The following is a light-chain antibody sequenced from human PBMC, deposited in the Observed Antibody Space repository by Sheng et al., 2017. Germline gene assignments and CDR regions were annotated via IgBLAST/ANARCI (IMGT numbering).Light chain of an antibody. CDR1: QSVLFSPNNKNY. J-gene: IGKJ2*01. V-gene: IGKV4-1*01. CDR3: QQXYTTPL. Sequence: DIVMTQSPDSLSVSLGERATINCRSSQSVLFSPNNKNYLAWYQQKPGQPPKLLIYWASTRESGVPDRFSGSGSGTNFTLTISNLQAEDAAVYFCQQXYTTPLFGQGTKLEIK. CDR2: WAS.